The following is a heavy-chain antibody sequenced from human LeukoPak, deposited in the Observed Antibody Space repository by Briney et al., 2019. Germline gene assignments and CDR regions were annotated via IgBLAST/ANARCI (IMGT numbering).Heavy chain of an antibody. D-gene: IGHD3-16*01. CDR1: GFTFSTDG. CDR2: ISHDGSYK. J-gene: IGHJ4*02. CDR3: AKGTLVTAYYFDY. Sequence: GGSLRLSCAASGFTFSTDGMHWVRQAPGKGLEWVTFISHDGSYKYYADSVKGRFTISRDNSNNTVYLQMNSLRAEDTAVYYCAKGTLVTAYYFDYWGQGTLVTVSS. V-gene: IGHV3-30*18.